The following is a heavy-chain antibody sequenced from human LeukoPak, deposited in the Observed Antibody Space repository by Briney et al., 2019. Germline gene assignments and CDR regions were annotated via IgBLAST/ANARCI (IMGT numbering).Heavy chain of an antibody. CDR1: GFTFSSYS. J-gene: IGHJ4*02. D-gene: IGHD5-18*01. CDR3: TPSRTAMVPFDY. Sequence: GGSLRLSCAASGFTFSSYSMNWVRQATGKGLEWVSSISSSSSYIYYADSVKGRFTISRDNAKNSLYLQMNSLRAEDTAVYYCTPSRTAMVPFDYWGQGTLVTVYS. CDR2: ISSSSSYI. V-gene: IGHV3-21*01.